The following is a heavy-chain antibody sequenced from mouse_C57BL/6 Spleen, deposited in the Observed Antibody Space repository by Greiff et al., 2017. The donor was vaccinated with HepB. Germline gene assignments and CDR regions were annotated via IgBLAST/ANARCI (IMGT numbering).Heavy chain of an antibody. CDR2: IYPRDGST. Sequence: VKLVESGPELVKPGASVKLSCKASGYTFTSYDINWVKQRPGQGLEWIGWIYPRDGSTKYNEKFKGKATLTVDTSSSTAYMELHSLTSGDSAVYFCARVEGHLLDYWGQGTTLTVSS. CDR3: ARVEGHLLDY. CDR1: GYTFTSYD. V-gene: IGHV1-85*01. J-gene: IGHJ2*01. D-gene: IGHD1-1*02.